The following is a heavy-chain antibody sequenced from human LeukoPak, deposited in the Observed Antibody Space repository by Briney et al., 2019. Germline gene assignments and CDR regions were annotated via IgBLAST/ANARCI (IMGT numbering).Heavy chain of an antibody. CDR3: ARVNDRSGYFYYLDY. D-gene: IGHD3-22*01. V-gene: IGHV4-59*01. CDR1: GGSISGYY. J-gene: IGHJ4*02. Sequence: PSETLSLTCTVSGGSISGYYWSWIRQPPGKGLEWNGYIYDSGSANANPSLKSRVTISIDPSKNQFFLSLSSVTAADTAVYYCARVNDRSGYFYYLDYWGQGTLVTVSS. CDR2: IYDSGSA.